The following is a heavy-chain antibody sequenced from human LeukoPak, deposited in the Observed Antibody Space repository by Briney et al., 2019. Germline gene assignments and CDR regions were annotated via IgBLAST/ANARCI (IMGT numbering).Heavy chain of an antibody. CDR3: AKDGSSGIAAAADAFDV. Sequence: GGSLRLSCAGSAFTFSLYAMTWVRQAPGKGLEWVSAISGRGSSTYYADSVKGRFTISRDNSKNTLYLQMNSLRAEDTAIYYCAKDGSSGIAAAADAFDVWGQGTMVTVSS. V-gene: IGHV3-23*01. J-gene: IGHJ3*01. CDR1: AFTFSLYA. D-gene: IGHD6-13*01. CDR2: ISGRGSST.